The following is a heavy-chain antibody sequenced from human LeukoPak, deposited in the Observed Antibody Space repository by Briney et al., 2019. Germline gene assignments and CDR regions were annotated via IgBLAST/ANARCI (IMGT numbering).Heavy chain of an antibody. CDR1: GGSFSGYY. J-gene: IGHJ6*03. Sequence: PSETLSLTCAVYGGSFSGYYWSWIRQPPGKGLEWIGEINHSGSTNYNPSLKSRVTISVDTSKSQFSLKLSSVTAADTAVYYCARRRAPRSTGQYYYYYMDVWGKGTTVTVSS. V-gene: IGHV4-34*01. D-gene: IGHD2-2*01. CDR3: ARRRAPRSTGQYYYYYMDV. CDR2: INHSGST.